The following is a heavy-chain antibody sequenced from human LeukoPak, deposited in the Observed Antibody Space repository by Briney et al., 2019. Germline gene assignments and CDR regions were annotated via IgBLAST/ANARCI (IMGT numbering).Heavy chain of an antibody. Sequence: ASVKVSCKVSGYTLTELSMHWVRQAPGKGLEWMGGFDPEDGETIYAQKFQGRVTMTEDTSTDTAYMELSSLRSEDTAVYYCARDALSYDYSWGSYRHVGIDPWGQGTLVTVSS. V-gene: IGHV1-24*01. CDR1: GYTLTELS. D-gene: IGHD3-16*02. CDR2: FDPEDGET. CDR3: ARDALSYDYSWGSYRHVGIDP. J-gene: IGHJ5*02.